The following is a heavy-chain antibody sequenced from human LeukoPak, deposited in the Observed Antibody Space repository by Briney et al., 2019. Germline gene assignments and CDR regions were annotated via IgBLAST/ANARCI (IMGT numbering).Heavy chain of an antibody. Sequence: ASVKVSCKASGYTFTSYYMHWVRQAPGQGLEWMGIINPSGGSTSYAQKFQGRVTMTRDTSTSTVYMELSSLRSEDTAVYYCARLEEYYDFWSGYYRRGNWSDPWGQGTLVTVSS. CDR2: INPSGGST. V-gene: IGHV1-46*01. CDR3: ARLEEYYDFWSGYYRRGNWSDP. CDR1: GYTFTSYY. D-gene: IGHD3-3*01. J-gene: IGHJ5*02.